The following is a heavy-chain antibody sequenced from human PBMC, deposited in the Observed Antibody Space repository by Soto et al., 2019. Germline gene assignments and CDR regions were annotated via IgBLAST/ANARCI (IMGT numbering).Heavy chain of an antibody. J-gene: IGHJ4*02. CDR1: GFTFNIYA. CDR2: ISRYGDFT. CDR3: AKDRYLDHDSRGYLFDN. V-gene: IGHV3-23*01. Sequence: GGALKLSCAASGFTFNIYARAWVRQAPGKGLEWVSAISRYGDFTYYADSVEGRFTISRDNSKNTLYLQMNSLGAEDTALYYCAKDRYLDHDSRGYLFDNWGQGTLVTVSS. D-gene: IGHD3-22*01.